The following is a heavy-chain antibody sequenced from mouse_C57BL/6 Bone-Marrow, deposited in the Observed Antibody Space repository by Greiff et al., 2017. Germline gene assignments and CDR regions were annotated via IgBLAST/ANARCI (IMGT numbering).Heavy chain of an antibody. CDR1: GFNIKDDY. V-gene: IGHV14-4*01. Sequence: EVHLVESGAELVRPGASVKLSCTASGFNIKDDYMHWVKQRPEQGLEWIGWIDPENGDTEYASKFQGKATITADTSSNPAYLQLSSLTSEDTAVYYCTTILRSYFDYWGQGTTLTVSS. CDR2: IDPENGDT. D-gene: IGHD1-1*01. CDR3: TTILRSYFDY. J-gene: IGHJ2*01.